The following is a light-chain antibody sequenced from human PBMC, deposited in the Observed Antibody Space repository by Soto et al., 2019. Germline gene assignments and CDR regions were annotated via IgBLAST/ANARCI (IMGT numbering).Light chain of an antibody. CDR3: KSYAGSHTYV. J-gene: IGLJ1*01. V-gene: IGLV2-8*01. CDR2: EVV. CDR1: KNDIGVYDF. Sequence: QSALTQSPSASGSPGQSVTISCTGTKNDIGVYDFVSWYQHHPGKAPRLIIYEVVQRPSGVPDRFSGSKSGNTASLTVSGLQAADDADYFCKSYAGSHTYVFGSGNKV.